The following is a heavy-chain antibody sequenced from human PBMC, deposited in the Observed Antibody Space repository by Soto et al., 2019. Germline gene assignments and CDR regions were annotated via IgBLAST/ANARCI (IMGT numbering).Heavy chain of an antibody. CDR2: IKQDGRES. J-gene: IGHJ5*02. CDR1: GFTFSNYW. Sequence: PGGSLRLSCGASGFTFSNYWMSWGGQAPGKGLEGGANIKQDGRESNYAASVKGRFTISRDNAENSLYLQMTSLRAEGTAVYYCASARHIGPWGQGTLVTVSS. CDR3: ASARHIGP. D-gene: IGHD2-21*01. V-gene: IGHV3-7*01.